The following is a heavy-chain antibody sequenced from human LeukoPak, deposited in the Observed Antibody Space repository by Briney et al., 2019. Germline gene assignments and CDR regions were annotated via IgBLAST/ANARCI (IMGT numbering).Heavy chain of an antibody. CDR3: AREGYYDTSGYYYFDY. CDR1: GGSISSYY. V-gene: IGHV4-59*01. D-gene: IGHD3-22*01. J-gene: IGHJ4*02. CDR2: IYSSGNT. Sequence: PSETLSLTCTVSGGSISSYYWSWIRQPPGKGLEWIGYIYSSGNTNYNPSLKSRVTISVDTSKSQFSLKLSSVTAADTALYYCAREGYYDTSGYYYFDYWGQGTLVTVSS.